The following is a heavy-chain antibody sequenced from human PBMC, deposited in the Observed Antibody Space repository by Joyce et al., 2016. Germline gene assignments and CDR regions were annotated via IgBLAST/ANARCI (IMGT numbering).Heavy chain of an antibody. CDR3: ARMVGAPI. CDR2: INTDENSA. J-gene: IGHJ6*02. V-gene: IGHV3-74*01. D-gene: IGHD1-26*01. Sequence: EVRLVESGGGLVQPGGSLRLSCAASGFTFSSPWMHWVRQAPGKGLVWVSRINTDENSASYADSVKGRFTISRDNAKSTLYLQMNSLRAEDTAVYYCARMVGAPIWGQGTTVTVSS. CDR1: GFTFSSPW.